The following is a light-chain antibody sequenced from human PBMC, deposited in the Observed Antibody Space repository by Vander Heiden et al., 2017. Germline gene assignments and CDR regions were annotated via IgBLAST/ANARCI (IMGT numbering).Light chain of an antibody. CDR3: QQYDNLPRLT. CDR1: QDISNY. J-gene: IGKJ3*01. V-gene: IGKV1-33*01. Sequence: DIQMTQSPSSLSASVGDRVTITCQASQDISNYLNWYQQKPGKAPKLLIYDASNLETGVPSRFSGSGSGTDFTFTISSLQPEDIATYYCQQYDNLPRLTFGPGTKVEIK. CDR2: DAS.